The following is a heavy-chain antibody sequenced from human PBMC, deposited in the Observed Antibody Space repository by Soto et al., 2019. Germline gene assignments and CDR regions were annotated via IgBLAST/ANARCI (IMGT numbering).Heavy chain of an antibody. CDR1: GGTFNSYA. J-gene: IGHJ6*02. Sequence: SVKVSCKASGGTFNSYAISWVRQAPGPGLEWMGGIIPIFGTANYAQKFQGRVTITADESTTTAYMELSSLRSEDTAVYYCARRSQYYGSGSYPDYFYYYGMDVWGQGTTVTVS. CDR3: ARRSQYYGSGSYPDYFYYYGMDV. D-gene: IGHD3-10*01. CDR2: IIPIFGTA. V-gene: IGHV1-69*13.